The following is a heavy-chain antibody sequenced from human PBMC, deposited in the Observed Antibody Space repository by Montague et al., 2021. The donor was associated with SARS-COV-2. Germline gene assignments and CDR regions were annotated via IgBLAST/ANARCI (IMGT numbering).Heavy chain of an antibody. V-gene: IGHV4-4*07. D-gene: IGHD3-10*01. CDR3: AGDRPPSYYCGSGTYTWGGYRMDL. Sequence: SETLSLTCTVSGGSISSYYWSWILQPAGKGLEWIGRIYSSGSTTYNHSFKSRVTMSVDTSKNQFSLKLSAVTAADTALYYCAGDRPPSYYCGSGTYTWGGYRMDLWGQGTTVNVSS. J-gene: IGHJ6*02. CDR2: IYSSGST. CDR1: GGSISSYY.